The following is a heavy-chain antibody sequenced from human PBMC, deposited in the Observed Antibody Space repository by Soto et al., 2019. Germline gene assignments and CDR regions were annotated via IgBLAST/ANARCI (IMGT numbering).Heavy chain of an antibody. V-gene: IGHV1-2*02. CDR3: VGSRTGALDY. Sequence: QVQVVQSGAGVKKPGASVNLPCKASGFTFIGHYIHWVRQAPGQGLEWVGWINPNVGGGTVYAQKFQGRVTMTADTSTNIASMDLTSLRGDDTAVYYCVGSRTGALDYWGPGALVIVSS. CDR1: GFTFIGHY. CDR2: INPNVGGGT. D-gene: IGHD7-27*01. J-gene: IGHJ4*02.